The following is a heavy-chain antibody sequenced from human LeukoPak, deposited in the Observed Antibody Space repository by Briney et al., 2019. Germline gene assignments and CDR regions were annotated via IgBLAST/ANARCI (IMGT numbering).Heavy chain of an antibody. CDR1: GGSISSYY. J-gene: IGHJ4*02. CDR2: IYYSGST. D-gene: IGHD4-17*01. CDR3: ARHGPGDYGDYGFDY. V-gene: IGHV4-59*08. Sequence: SETLSLTCTVSGGSISSYYWSWIRQPPGKGLEWIGYIYYSGSTNYNPSLKSRVTISVDTSKNQFSLKLSSVTAADTAVCYCARHGPGDYGDYGFDYWGQGTLVTVSS.